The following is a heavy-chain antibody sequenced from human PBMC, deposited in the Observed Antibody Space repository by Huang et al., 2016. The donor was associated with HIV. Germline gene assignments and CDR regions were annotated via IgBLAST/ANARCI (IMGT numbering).Heavy chain of an antibody. CDR2: SKSDGSST. V-gene: IGHV3-74*01. J-gene: IGHJ4*02. CDR1: GFTVSRYW. D-gene: IGHD3-10*01. Sequence: EVQLVESGGGSVQPGGSLRLSCAASGFTVSRYWMNWVRPVTGQGLVWVSHSKSDGSSTSYADSVKGRFTIARDNAKNTRYLQMNSLRAEDTAVYYCARGSRQGKYYYGSGTAYWGQGTLVTVSS. CDR3: ARGSRQGKYYYGSGTAY.